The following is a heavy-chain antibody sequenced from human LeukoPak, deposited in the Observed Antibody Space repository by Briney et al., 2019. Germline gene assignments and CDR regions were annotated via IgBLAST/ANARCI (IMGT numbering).Heavy chain of an antibody. J-gene: IGHJ4*02. V-gene: IGHV4-59*01. CDR1: GGSISSYY. CDR3: ARGHWLYYYDSSGYYY. D-gene: IGHD3-22*01. CDR2: IYYSGST. Sequence: SETLSLTCTVSGGSISSYYWSWIRQPPGKGLEWIGYIYYSGSTNYNPSLKSRVTISVDTSKNQFSLKLSSVTAADTAVYYCARGHWLYYYDSSGYYYWGQGTLVTVSS.